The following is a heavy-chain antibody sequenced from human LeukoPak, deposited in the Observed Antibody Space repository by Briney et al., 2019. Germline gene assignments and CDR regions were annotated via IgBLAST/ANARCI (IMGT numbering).Heavy chain of an antibody. J-gene: IGHJ4*02. Sequence: PGGSLRLSCAASGFTFSSNYMSWVRQAPGKGLERVSVIYSGGSTYYADSVKGRFTISRDNSKNTLYLQMNSLRAEDTAVYYCARAGSSGWYADYWGQGTLVTVSS. CDR1: GFTFSSNY. D-gene: IGHD6-19*01. CDR2: IYSGGST. V-gene: IGHV3-53*01. CDR3: ARAGSSGWYADY.